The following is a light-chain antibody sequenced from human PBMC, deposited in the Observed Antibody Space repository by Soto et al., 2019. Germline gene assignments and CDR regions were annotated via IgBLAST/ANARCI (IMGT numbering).Light chain of an antibody. CDR1: QSVSSSY. V-gene: IGKV3-20*01. CDR3: QQYGSSQYT. J-gene: IGKJ2*01. CDR2: GAS. Sequence: EIVLTQSPGTLSLSPGERATLSCRASQSVSSSYLAWYQQKPGQAPRLLIYGASSRATGIPDRFSGSGSWTEFTLTISRLEPEDFAVYYCQQYGSSQYTFGQGTKLEIK.